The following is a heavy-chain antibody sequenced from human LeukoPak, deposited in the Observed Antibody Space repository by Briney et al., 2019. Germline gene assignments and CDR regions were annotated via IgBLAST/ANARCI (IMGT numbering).Heavy chain of an antibody. J-gene: IGHJ6*03. D-gene: IGHD5-12*01. CDR2: FDPEDGET. Sequence: GASVKVSCKVSGYTLTELSMHWVRQAPGKGLEWMGGFDPEDGETIYAQKFQGGVTITADESTSTAYMELSSLRSEDTAVYYCARVVRYSGYDWGFNYYYYYMDVWGKGTTVTISS. CDR1: GYTLTELS. CDR3: ARVVRYSGYDWGFNYYYYYMDV. V-gene: IGHV1-24*01.